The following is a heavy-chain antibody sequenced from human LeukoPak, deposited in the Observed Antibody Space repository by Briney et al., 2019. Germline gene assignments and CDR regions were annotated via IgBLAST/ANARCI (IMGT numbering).Heavy chain of an antibody. CDR3: ARDYGRITMIVVGRPMYYFDY. J-gene: IGHJ4*02. CDR2: INPSGGST. Sequence: ASVKVSCKASGYTFTSYYMHWVRQAPGQGLEWMGIINPSGGSTSYAQKFQGRVTMTRDMSTSTVYMELSSLRSEDTAVYYCARDYGRITMIVVGRPMYYFDYWGQGTLVTVSS. CDR1: GYTFTSYY. D-gene: IGHD3-22*01. V-gene: IGHV1-46*01.